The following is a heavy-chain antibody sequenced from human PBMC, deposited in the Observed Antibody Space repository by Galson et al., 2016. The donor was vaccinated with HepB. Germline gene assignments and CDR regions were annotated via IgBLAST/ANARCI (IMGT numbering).Heavy chain of an antibody. Sequence: SETLSLTCAVRGGSFNFYSWTWIRQPPGKGLEWIGEIDYSGNTKYNPSLKGRFTMSVDTSKTQFSLKLSSVTAADTAVYYCARHSHTVGLDFWGQGTLVTVSS. V-gene: IGHV4-34*01. CDR2: IDYSGNT. CDR1: GGSFNFYS. D-gene: IGHD1-26*01. J-gene: IGHJ4*02. CDR3: ARHSHTVGLDF.